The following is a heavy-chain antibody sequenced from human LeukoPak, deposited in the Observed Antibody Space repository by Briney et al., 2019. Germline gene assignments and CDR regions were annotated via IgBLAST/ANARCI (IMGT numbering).Heavy chain of an antibody. CDR1: EFTFGAYA. Sequence: GGSLRLSCVGSEFTFGAYAMTWVRLAPGKGLEWVAPIGGSGLYTNYADSVRGRFTVSRDNSKNTLYLQMNSLRSEDTAVYYCGRDPNGDYVGAFEFWGQGTMVSVSS. CDR2: IGGSGLYT. V-gene: IGHV3-23*01. D-gene: IGHD4-17*01. J-gene: IGHJ3*01. CDR3: GRDPNGDYVGAFEF.